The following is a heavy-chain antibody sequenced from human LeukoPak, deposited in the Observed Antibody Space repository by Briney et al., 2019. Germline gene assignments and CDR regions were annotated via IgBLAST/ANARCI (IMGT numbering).Heavy chain of an antibody. Sequence: GGSLRLSCAASGFTFSSYGMHWVRQAPGKGLEWVAFIRYDGSNKYYADSVKGRFTISRDNSKNTLYLQMNSLRAEDTAVYYCARVNYGSGSYFYYYYYMDVWGKGTTVTISS. J-gene: IGHJ6*03. D-gene: IGHD3-10*01. CDR3: ARVNYGSGSYFYYYYYMDV. V-gene: IGHV3-30*02. CDR2: IRYDGSNK. CDR1: GFTFSSYG.